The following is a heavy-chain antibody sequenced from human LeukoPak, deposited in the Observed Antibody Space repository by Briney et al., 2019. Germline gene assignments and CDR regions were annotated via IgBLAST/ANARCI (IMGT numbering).Heavy chain of an antibody. Sequence: GGSLRLSCAASGFSITDWPLSWVRQAPGEGLECVSAIGVRTHYADSVKGRFTISRDGSRNTLYLQMNSLTVEDTAIYFCAAGHQNSLEGYWGQGTLVSVAS. CDR1: GFSITDWP. D-gene: IGHD1-1*01. CDR3: AAGHQNSLEGY. CDR2: IGVRT. J-gene: IGHJ4*02. V-gene: IGHV3-23*01.